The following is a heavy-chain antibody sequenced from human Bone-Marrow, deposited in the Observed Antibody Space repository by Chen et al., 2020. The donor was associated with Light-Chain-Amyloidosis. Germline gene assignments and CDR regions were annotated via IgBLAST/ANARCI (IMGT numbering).Heavy chain of an antibody. V-gene: IGHV5-51*01. CDR3: AGRRDGYNFDY. CDR2: IYPDESDG. Sequence: EVQLEQSGPEVKKPGESLKISCKGSGYTFPNYWIGWVRQMPGKGLEWMGVIYPDESDGSYSPSFEGQVTISAHKSITTAYLQWRSLKASVTAMYYCAGRRDGYNFDYWGQGTLVTVSS. CDR1: GYTFPNYW. J-gene: IGHJ4*02. D-gene: IGHD5-12*01.